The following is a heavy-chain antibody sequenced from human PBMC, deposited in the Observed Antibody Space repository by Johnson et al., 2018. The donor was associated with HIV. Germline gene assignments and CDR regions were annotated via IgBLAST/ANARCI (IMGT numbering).Heavy chain of an antibody. V-gene: IGHV3-30*03. CDR2: ISFAGNNK. J-gene: IGHJ3*02. Sequence: QVQLVESGGGLVQPGGSLRLSCAASGFTFTNYWVTWVRQAPGKGLEWVAAISFAGNNKYYADSVKGRLTISRDNSKNTLYLQMNSLRAEDTAVYYCAEGNHGIWGQGTMVTVSS. D-gene: IGHD2/OR15-2a*01. CDR3: AEGNHGI. CDR1: GFTFTNYW.